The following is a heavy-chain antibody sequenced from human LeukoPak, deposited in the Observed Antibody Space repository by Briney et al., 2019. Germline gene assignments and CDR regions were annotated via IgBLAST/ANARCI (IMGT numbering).Heavy chain of an antibody. CDR3: ARENTVTHDYYGMDV. J-gene: IGHJ6*02. CDR2: IGTAGDT. D-gene: IGHD4-17*01. V-gene: IGHV3-13*01. Sequence: GGSLRLSCAASGFTFSSYDMHWVRQATGKGLEWVSAIGTAGDTYYPGSVKGRFTISRENAKNSLYLQMNSLRAGDTAVYYCARENTVTHDYYGMDVWGQGTTATVSS. CDR1: GFTFSSYD.